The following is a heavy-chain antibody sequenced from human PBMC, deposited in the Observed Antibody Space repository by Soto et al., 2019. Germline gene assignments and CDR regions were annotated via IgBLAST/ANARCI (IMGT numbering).Heavy chain of an antibody. V-gene: IGHV4-31*03. CDR1: GGSISSGGYY. J-gene: IGHJ4*02. Sequence: TLSLTCPVSGGSISSGGYYWSWIREHPGKGLEWIGNIYYSGSTYYNPSLKSRVTISVDTSKNQFSLKLSSVTAEDTAVYYCATYIYDSSGYYQYWGQGTLVTVSS. CDR2: IYYSGST. CDR3: ATYIYDSSGYYQY. D-gene: IGHD3-22*01.